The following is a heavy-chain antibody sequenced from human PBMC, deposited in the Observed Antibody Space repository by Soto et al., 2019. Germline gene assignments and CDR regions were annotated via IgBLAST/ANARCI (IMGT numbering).Heavy chain of an antibody. CDR2: IWYDGSNK. J-gene: IGHJ4*02. D-gene: IGHD3-9*01. Sequence: PGASLRLSCAASGFTFGSYGMHWVRQAPGKGLEWVAVIWYDGSNKYYADSVKGRFTISRDNSKNTLYLQMNSLRAEDTAVYYCARDSHYDILTGYFDYWGQGTLVTVSS. V-gene: IGHV3-33*01. CDR1: GFTFGSYG. CDR3: ARDSHYDILTGYFDY.